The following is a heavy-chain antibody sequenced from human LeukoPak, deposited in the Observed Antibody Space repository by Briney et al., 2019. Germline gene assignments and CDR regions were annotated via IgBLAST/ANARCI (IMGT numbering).Heavy chain of an antibody. J-gene: IGHJ4*02. Sequence: GGSLRLSCAASGFTVSSNYMSWVRQAPGKGLEWVAVISDDGRHKNYADSVKGRFTISRDNSNNTLYLQMNSLRVEDTGVYYCAKDRETTASGTFDYWGQGTLVTVSS. CDR3: AKDRETTASGTFDY. V-gene: IGHV3-30*18. CDR1: GFTVSSNY. CDR2: ISDDGRHK. D-gene: IGHD6-13*01.